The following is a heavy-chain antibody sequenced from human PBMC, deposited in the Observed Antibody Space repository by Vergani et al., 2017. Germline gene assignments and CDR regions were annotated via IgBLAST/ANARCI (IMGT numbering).Heavy chain of an antibody. CDR3: AMDPDIVVVPAAPYYYYYYGMYV. Sequence: QVQLVQSGAEVKKPGASVKVSCKASGYTFTSYGISWVRQAPGQGLEWMGWISAYNGNTNYAQMLQGRVTMTTDTSTSTAYMELRSLRSDDTAVYYCAMDPDIVVVPAAPYYYYYYGMYVWGQGTTVTVSS. D-gene: IGHD2-2*01. CDR2: ISAYNGNT. V-gene: IGHV1-18*04. J-gene: IGHJ6*02. CDR1: GYTFTSYG.